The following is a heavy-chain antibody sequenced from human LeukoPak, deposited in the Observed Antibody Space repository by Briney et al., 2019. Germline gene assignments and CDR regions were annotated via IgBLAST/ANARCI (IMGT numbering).Heavy chain of an antibody. V-gene: IGHV3-15*01. CDR3: AKKHSSGWYVDAFDI. D-gene: IGHD6-19*01. Sequence: GGSLRLSCAASGFTFGKAWMTWVRQAPGKGLEWVGRIKSKIHGGTIDYAAPVKGRFTISRDDSENTVYLQMNSLRAEDTAVYYCAKKHSSGWYVDAFDIWGQGTMVTVSS. J-gene: IGHJ3*02. CDR2: IKSKIHGGTI. CDR1: GFTFGKAW.